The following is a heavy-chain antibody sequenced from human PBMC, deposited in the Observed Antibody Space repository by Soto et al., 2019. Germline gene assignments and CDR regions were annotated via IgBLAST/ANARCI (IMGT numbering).Heavy chain of an antibody. CDR3: ARDLGSGWFYYYYGMDV. J-gene: IGHJ6*02. V-gene: IGHV1-69*13. CDR1: GGTFSSYA. CDR2: IIPIFGTA. Sequence: SVKVSCKASGGTFSSYAISWVRQAPGQGLEWMGGIIPIFGTANYAQKFQGRVTITADESTSTAYMELSSLRSEDTAVYYCARDLGSGWFYYYYGMDVWGQGTTVTVSS. D-gene: IGHD6-19*01.